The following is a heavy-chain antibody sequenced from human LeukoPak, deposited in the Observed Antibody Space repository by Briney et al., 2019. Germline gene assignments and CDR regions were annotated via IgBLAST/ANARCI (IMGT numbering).Heavy chain of an antibody. V-gene: IGHV4-39*06. D-gene: IGHD1-7*01. CDR1: GGSISSSSYY. J-gene: IGHJ6*02. CDR2: IYYSGST. Sequence: SETLSLTCTVSGGSISSSSYYWGWIRQPPGKGLEWIGSIYYSGSTYYNPSLKSRVTISVDTSKNQFPLQLNSVTPEDTAVYYCARGAGARWNYRPYYYYGMDVWGQGTTVTVSS. CDR3: ARGAGARWNYRPYYYYGMDV.